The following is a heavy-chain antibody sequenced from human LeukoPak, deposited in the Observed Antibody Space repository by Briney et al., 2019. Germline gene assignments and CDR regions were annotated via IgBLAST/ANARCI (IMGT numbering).Heavy chain of an antibody. CDR3: ALLWFGELLP. J-gene: IGHJ5*02. CDR2: ISSSSSYI. Sequence: GGSLRLSCAASGFTFSSYSMNWVRQAPGKGLEWVSSISSSSSYIYYADSVKCRFTISRDNAKNSLYLQMNSLRAEDTAVYYCALLWFGELLPWGQGTLVTVSS. V-gene: IGHV3-21*01. CDR1: GFTFSSYS. D-gene: IGHD3-10*01.